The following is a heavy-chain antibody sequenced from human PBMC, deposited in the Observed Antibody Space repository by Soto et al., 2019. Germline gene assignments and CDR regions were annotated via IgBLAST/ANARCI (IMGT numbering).Heavy chain of an antibody. CDR1: GYTFTSYD. Sequence: QVQLVQSGAEVKKPGASVKVSCKASGYTFTSYDIKWVRQATGQGLEWMGWMNPNSGNTVYAQKFQXXVTMTRNTSISTAYMELSSLRSEDTAVYYCARERNMYGMDVWGQGTTVTVSS. D-gene: IGHD1-1*01. J-gene: IGHJ6*02. CDR2: MNPNSGNT. CDR3: ARERNMYGMDV. V-gene: IGHV1-8*01.